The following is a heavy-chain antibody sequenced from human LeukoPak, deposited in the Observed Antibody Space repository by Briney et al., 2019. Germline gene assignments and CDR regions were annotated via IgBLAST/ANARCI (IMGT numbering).Heavy chain of an antibody. V-gene: IGHV3-30*04. J-gene: IGHJ4*02. CDR1: GLLFSSYT. Sequence: PGRSLRLSCAASGLLFSSYTMHWVRQARGKGLEWVAVISYDGSNKYYADSVKGRFTISRDNSKNTLYLEVISLTAEDTAVYYCAREDAWLRFGEWSQGTLVTVSS. CDR3: AREDAWLRFGE. CDR2: ISYDGSNK. D-gene: IGHD3-10*01.